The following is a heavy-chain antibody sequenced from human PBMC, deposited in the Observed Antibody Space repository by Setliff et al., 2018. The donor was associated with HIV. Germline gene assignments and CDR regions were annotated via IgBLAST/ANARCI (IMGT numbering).Heavy chain of an antibody. V-gene: IGHV3-30*02. CDR2: IRYDGNEK. CDR1: GFTFSSYG. CDR3: AKDRYYDSSGSPFDY. D-gene: IGHD3-22*01. Sequence: PGGSLRLSCAASGFTFSSYGMHWVRQAPGKGLEWVAFIRYDGNEKNYVDSVKGRFTISRDNSKNTLYLQMNSLRAEDTAVYYCAKDRYYDSSGSPFDYWGQGTLVTVSS. J-gene: IGHJ4*02.